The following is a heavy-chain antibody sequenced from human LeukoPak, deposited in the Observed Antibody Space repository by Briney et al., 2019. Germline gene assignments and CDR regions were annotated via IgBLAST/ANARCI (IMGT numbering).Heavy chain of an antibody. V-gene: IGHV3-66*01. D-gene: IGHD2-15*01. CDR3: AKDPQPIVVVPPGGY. J-gene: IGHJ4*02. CDR1: GFTVSSNY. CDR2: IYSGGST. Sequence: PGGSLRLSCAASGFTVSSNYMSWVRQAPGKGLEWVSVIYSGGSTYYADSVKGRFTISRDNSKNTLYLQMNSLRAEDTAVYYCAKDPQPIVVVPPGGYWGQGTLVTVSS.